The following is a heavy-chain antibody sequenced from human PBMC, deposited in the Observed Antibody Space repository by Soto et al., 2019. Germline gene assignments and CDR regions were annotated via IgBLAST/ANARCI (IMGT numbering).Heavy chain of an antibody. Sequence: ASETLSLTCAVSSASISATNWWSWVRQPPGKGLEWIGQIYHSGSTNYNPSLKSRVTISVDTSKNQFSLDLSSVTAADTAVYYCGVVVVPAAVHYWGQGTLVTVSS. D-gene: IGHD2-2*01. CDR3: GVVVVPAAVHY. CDR2: IYHSGST. CDR1: SASISATNW. V-gene: IGHV4-4*02. J-gene: IGHJ4*02.